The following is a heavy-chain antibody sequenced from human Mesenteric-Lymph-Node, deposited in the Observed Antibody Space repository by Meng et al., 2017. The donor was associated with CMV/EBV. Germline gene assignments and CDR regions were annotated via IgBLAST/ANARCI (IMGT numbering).Heavy chain of an antibody. Sequence: QVQLQQWGAGLLKRSETLSLTCAVYGGSFSGYYWSWIRQPPGKGLEWIGEGNHSGVPNYNPYLKSRVTISLDRSKNQFSLKLSSVTAEDTAVYYCARGSDIPVNNYWGQGTLVTVSS. CDR2: GNHSGVP. CDR3: ARGSDIPVNNY. CDR1: GGSFSGYY. D-gene: IGHD2-15*01. J-gene: IGHJ4*02. V-gene: IGHV4-34*01.